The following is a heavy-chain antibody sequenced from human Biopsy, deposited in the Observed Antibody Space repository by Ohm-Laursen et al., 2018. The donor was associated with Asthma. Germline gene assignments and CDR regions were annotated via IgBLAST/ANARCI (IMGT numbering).Heavy chain of an antibody. CDR3: ARGGLGYCSSTSCYQNYYYGMDV. D-gene: IGHD2-2*01. V-gene: IGHV3-33*01. CDR1: GFTFSSYG. CDR2: IWDDGSNK. J-gene: IGHJ6*02. Sequence: SLRLSCAASGFTFSSYGMHWVRQAPGQGLEWVAVIWDDGSNKYYADSVKGRFSISRDNSKNTLYLQMNSLRAEDSAVYYCARGGLGYCSSTSCYQNYYYGMDVWGQGTTVTVSS.